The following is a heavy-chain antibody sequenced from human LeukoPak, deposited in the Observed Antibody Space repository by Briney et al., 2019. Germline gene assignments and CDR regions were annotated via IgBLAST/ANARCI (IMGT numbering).Heavy chain of an antibody. CDR2: IYGGGST. V-gene: IGHV3-53*01. CDR3: ASWLGAWYGEDS. Sequence: GGSLRLSCAASGFTVSSNYMSWVRQAPGKGLEWVSVIYGGGSTYYADSVKGRFTISRDTSKNTVYLQMNSLRGEDTAVYYCASWLGAWYGEDSWGQGTPVTVSS. J-gene: IGHJ4*02. D-gene: IGHD3-10*01. CDR1: GFTVSSNY.